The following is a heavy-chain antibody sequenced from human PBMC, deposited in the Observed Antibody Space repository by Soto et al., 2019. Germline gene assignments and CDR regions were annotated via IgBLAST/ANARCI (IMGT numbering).Heavy chain of an antibody. Sequence: PSETLSLTCSVSGSSMTTYYWHWIRQAPGKGLEWIGFIYNSGRGSNDYNPSLKSRVTMSVDTSKNHFSLKLSSVTAADTAVYYCARQVTTNYFFDYWGQGTLVTVSS. CDR3: ARQVTTNYFFDY. V-gene: IGHV4-59*01. CDR2: IYNSGRGSN. J-gene: IGHJ4*02. CDR1: GSSMTTYY. D-gene: IGHD4-17*01.